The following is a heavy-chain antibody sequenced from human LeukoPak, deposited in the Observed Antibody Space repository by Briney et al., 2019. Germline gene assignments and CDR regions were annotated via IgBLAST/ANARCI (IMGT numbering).Heavy chain of an antibody. CDR2: ISSSSSTYI. CDR1: GFTFIDYT. J-gene: IGHJ3*02. V-gene: IGHV3-21*01. Sequence: GGPLRLSCAASGFTFIDYTMNWVRPAPGKGLEGVSSISSSSSTYIYYAESVKGRFTIPRENAKNSLYLQMNSLRAEDTAVYYCARDHRDSSGWYNRAFDIWGQGTMVTVPS. CDR3: ARDHRDSSGWYNRAFDI. D-gene: IGHD6-19*01.